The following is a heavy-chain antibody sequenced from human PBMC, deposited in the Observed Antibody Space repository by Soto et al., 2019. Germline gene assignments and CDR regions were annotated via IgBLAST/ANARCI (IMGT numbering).Heavy chain of an antibody. V-gene: IGHV1-2*04. CDR2: INPNSGGT. D-gene: IGHD6-6*01. CDR3: ARALEYSSLVGWFDP. Sequence: QVQLVQSGAEVKKPGASVKVSCKASGYTFTGYYMHWVRQAPGQGLEWMGWINPNSGGTNYAQKFQGWVTMTRDTSISTAYMELSRLRSDDTAVYYCARALEYSSLVGWFDPWGQGTLVTVSS. J-gene: IGHJ5*02. CDR1: GYTFTGYY.